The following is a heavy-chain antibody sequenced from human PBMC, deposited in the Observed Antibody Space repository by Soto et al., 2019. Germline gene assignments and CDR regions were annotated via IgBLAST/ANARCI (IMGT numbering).Heavy chain of an antibody. CDR2: IYYCGNT. D-gene: IGHD2-21*01. CDR3: AGIDADCFEFVLLDP. CDR1: GGSISDDTYY. V-gene: IGHV4-39*01. Sequence: QLQLQESGPGLVKPSETLSLTCTVSGGSISDDTYYWGWIRQPPGNALEWIGSIYYCGNTSYNPSLMSRVVMTVDTSKKKLSLRLGSVTAAVTTVVYCAGIDADCFEFVLLDPWGQGTLVTVSS. J-gene: IGHJ5*02.